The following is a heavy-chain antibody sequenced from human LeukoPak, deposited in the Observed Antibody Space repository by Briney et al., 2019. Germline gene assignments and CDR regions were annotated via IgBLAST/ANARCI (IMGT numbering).Heavy chain of an antibody. CDR3: ARGIQLPYFDY. CDR2: IYYSGST. V-gene: IGHV4-59*01. Sequence: SETLSLTCTVSGGSISSYYWSWIRQPPGKGLEWIGYIYYSGSTNCNPSLKSRVTISVDTSKNQFSLKLSSVTAADTAVYYCARGIQLPYFDYWGQGTLVTVSS. J-gene: IGHJ4*02. CDR1: GGSISSYY. D-gene: IGHD5-18*01.